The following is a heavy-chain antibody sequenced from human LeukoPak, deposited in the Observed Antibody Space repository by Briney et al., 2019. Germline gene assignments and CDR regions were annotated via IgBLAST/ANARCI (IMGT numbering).Heavy chain of an antibody. Sequence: SETLSLTCTVSGGYLGSHYWSWIRQPPGKGLEWIGYIYYSGSTNYNPSLKSRVTISVDTSKNQFSLKLSSVTAADTAVYYCARDRRTGTTSAGLDYWGQGTLVTVSS. V-gene: IGHV4-59*11. CDR2: IYYSGST. CDR3: ARDRRTGTTSAGLDY. CDR1: GGYLGSHY. D-gene: IGHD1-1*01. J-gene: IGHJ4*02.